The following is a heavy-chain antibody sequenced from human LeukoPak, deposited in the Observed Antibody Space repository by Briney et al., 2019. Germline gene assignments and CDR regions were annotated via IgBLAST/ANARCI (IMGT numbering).Heavy chain of an antibody. D-gene: IGHD3-10*01. CDR1: GFTFSSFA. CDR2: ISGNDGRT. V-gene: IGHV3-23*01. CDR3: AKDDHLWFGELFFNWFDP. J-gene: IGHJ5*02. Sequence: GGSLRLSCAASGFTFSSFAMSWVRQAPGKGLECVSVISGNDGRTFYADSVKGRFTISRDNSKNTLYLQMSSLRAEDTAVYYYAKDDHLWFGELFFNWFDPWGQGTLVTVSS.